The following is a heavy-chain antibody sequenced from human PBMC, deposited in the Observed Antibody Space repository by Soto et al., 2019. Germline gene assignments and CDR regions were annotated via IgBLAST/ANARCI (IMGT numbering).Heavy chain of an antibody. CDR1: GGSISSYY. V-gene: IGHV4-59*01. Sequence: SETLSLTCTGSGGSISSYYWSWIRQPPGKGLEWIGYIYYSGSTNYNPSLKSRVTISVDTSKNQLSLKLSSVTAADTAVYYCARADTAMVTDNPYYYGMDVWGQGTTVTVSS. CDR3: ARADTAMVTDNPYYYGMDV. D-gene: IGHD5-18*01. CDR2: IYYSGST. J-gene: IGHJ6*02.